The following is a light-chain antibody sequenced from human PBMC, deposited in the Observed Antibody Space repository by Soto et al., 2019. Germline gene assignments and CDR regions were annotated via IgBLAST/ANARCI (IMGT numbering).Light chain of an antibody. CDR3: SSYTSSSLYV. Sequence: QSVLTQPASVSGSPGQSITISCTGTSSDVGGYNYVSWYQQHPGKAPKLMIYDVSNRPSGVSKLFSGSKSGNTASLTISGLQAEDEADYYCSSYTSSSLYVFGTGTKLTVL. J-gene: IGLJ1*01. CDR2: DVS. V-gene: IGLV2-14*01. CDR1: SSDVGGYNY.